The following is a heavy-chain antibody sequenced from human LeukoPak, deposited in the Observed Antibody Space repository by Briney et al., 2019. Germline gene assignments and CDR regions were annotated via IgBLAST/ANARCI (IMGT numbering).Heavy chain of an antibody. CDR3: ARLTGYSSESWFDP. CDR1: GGSISSSRDY. Sequence: PSETLSLTCIVSGGSISSSRDYWAWIRQPPGKGLEWIANIYYSGSTYYSPSLKSRVTVSVDTSKNQFSLKLSSVTAADTAVYYCARLTGYSSESWFDPWGQGTLVTVSS. J-gene: IGHJ5*02. D-gene: IGHD3-9*01. CDR2: IYYSGST. V-gene: IGHV4-39*07.